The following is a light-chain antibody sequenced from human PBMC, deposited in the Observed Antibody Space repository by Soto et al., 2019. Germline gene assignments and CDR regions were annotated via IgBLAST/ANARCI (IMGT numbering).Light chain of an antibody. J-gene: IGKJ1*01. CDR2: GAS. Sequence: EIVLTQSPGTLSLYPGERATLSCRASQSVSSSYFAWYQQRFGQAPRLLIYGASSRATGIPDRFSGSGSGTDFTLTISRLEPEDFAVYYCQQYGSSSWTFGQGTKVEIK. V-gene: IGKV3-20*01. CDR1: QSVSSSY. CDR3: QQYGSSSWT.